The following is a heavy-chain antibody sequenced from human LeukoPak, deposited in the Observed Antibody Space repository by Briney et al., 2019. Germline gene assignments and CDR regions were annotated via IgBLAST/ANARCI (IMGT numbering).Heavy chain of an antibody. V-gene: IGHV4-31*03. D-gene: IGHD5-24*01. J-gene: IGHJ2*01. CDR1: GGSISSGGYY. CDR3: ARPARRDGYAWYFDL. Sequence: TSETLSLTCTVSGGSISSGGYYWSWIRQHPGKGLEWIGYIYYSGSTYYNPSLKSRVTISVDTSKNQFSLKLSSVTAADTAVYYCARPARRDGYAWYFDLWGRGTLVTVSS. CDR2: IYYSGST.